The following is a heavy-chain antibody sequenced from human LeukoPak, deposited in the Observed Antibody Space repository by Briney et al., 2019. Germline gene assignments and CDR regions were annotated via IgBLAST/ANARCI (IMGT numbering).Heavy chain of an antibody. CDR2: ISSSGSTI. CDR3: ARDVGYYYGMDV. J-gene: IGHJ6*04. CDR1: GFTFSSYE. V-gene: IGHV3-48*03. Sequence: EGSLRLSCAASGFTFSSYEMNWVRQAPGKGLEWVSYISSSGSTIYYADSVKGRFTISRDNAKNSLYLQMNSLRAEDTAVYYCARDVGYYYGMDVWGKGTTVTVSS. D-gene: IGHD1-26*01.